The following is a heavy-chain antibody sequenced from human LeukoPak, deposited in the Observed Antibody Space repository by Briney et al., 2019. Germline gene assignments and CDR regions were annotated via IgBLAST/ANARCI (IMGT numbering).Heavy chain of an antibody. CDR2: IKQDGSVK. Sequence: GGSLRLSCAASGFTFSSYWMSWVRQAPGKGLEWVANIKQDGSVKYYVYSVKGRFTISRDNAKISLYLQMNSLRAEDTAVYYCARAGGGQQLEAFDYWGQGTLVTVSS. CDR3: ARAGGGQQLEAFDY. D-gene: IGHD6-13*01. J-gene: IGHJ4*02. CDR1: GFTFSSYW. V-gene: IGHV3-7*01.